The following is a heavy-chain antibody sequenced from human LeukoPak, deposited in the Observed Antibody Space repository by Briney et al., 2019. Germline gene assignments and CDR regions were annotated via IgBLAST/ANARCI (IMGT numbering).Heavy chain of an antibody. CDR1: GFTFTSYG. V-gene: IGHV3-30*19. J-gene: IGHJ4*02. D-gene: IGHD3-10*01. CDR3: ARNCASGTYDFGY. CDR2: ISYDGSNK. Sequence: GGSLRLSCEASGFTFTSYGIHWVRQAPGKGLEWVAVISYDGSNKYYADSVKGRFAIYRDNSKNTVYLQMNRLRAEDTAVYYCARNCASGTYDFGYWGQGALVTVSS.